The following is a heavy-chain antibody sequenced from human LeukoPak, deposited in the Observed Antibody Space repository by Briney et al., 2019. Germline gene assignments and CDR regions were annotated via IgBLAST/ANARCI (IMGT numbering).Heavy chain of an antibody. J-gene: IGHJ6*03. CDR3: ARGRNYVSDYYFDV. Sequence: PSETLSLTCAVHGVSLRDYYWSWIRQSPEKGLEWIGEISHEGDSIYNPSLKSRLTLSVDMSKNQFSLKLRSVTAADTAAYYCARGRNYVSDYYFDVWGKGTTVIVSS. V-gene: IGHV4-34*01. CDR2: ISHEGDS. D-gene: IGHD1-7*01. CDR1: GVSLRDYY.